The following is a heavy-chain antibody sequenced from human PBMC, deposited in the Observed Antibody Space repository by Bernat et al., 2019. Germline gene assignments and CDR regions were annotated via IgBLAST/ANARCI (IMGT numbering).Heavy chain of an antibody. V-gene: IGHV3-7*03. CDR2: MNLDGTEK. D-gene: IGHD3-16*01. CDR1: GFSFSTYW. CDR3: ARAAFLHESYEFDP. Sequence: VQLVESGGNLVQPGGSLRLSCAASGFSFSTYWMSWIRQAPVKGLEWVANMNLDGTEKYYADSVKGRFTISRDNAKNSLYPQMNSLRAEDTAVYYCARAAFLHESYEFDPWGQGTLVTVSS. J-gene: IGHJ5*02.